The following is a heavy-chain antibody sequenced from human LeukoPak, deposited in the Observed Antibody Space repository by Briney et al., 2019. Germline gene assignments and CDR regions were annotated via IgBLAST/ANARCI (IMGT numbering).Heavy chain of an antibody. CDR2: ISSSSSYI. J-gene: IGHJ4*02. CDR3: ARAVPLRFLEWLPRGTDKFDY. V-gene: IGHV3-21*01. D-gene: IGHD3-3*01. CDR1: GFTFSSYS. Sequence: GGSLKLSCAASGFTFSSYSMNWVRQAPGKGLEWVSSISSSSSYIYYADSVKGRFTISRDNAKNSLYLQMNSLRAEDTAVYYCARAVPLRFLEWLPRGTDKFDYRGQGTLVTVSS.